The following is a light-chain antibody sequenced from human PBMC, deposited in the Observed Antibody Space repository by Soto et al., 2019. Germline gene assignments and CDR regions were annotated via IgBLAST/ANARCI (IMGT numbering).Light chain of an antibody. J-gene: IGKJ4*01. CDR3: QQYDGLPLT. CDR2: DAS. CDR1: QDISNF. V-gene: IGKV1-33*01. Sequence: DIQMTHSPSSLSASVGDRVTVTCQASQDISNFLNWYQQKPGKAPKLLIYDASNLETGVPSRFSGSGSGTDFTFTITSLQPEDIATYYCQQYDGLPLTFGGGTKVDIK.